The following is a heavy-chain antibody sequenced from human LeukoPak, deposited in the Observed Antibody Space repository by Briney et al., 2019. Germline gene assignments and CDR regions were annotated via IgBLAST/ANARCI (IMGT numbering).Heavy chain of an antibody. CDR1: GVTFSSYW. J-gene: IGHJ6*03. D-gene: IGHD3-9*01. Sequence: PGGSLRLSCAASGVTFSSYWMHWVRQTPGKGLVWVSRINSDGSSTSYADSVKGRFTISRDNAKNTLYLQMNSLRAEDTAVYYCARGPILRHFDYYMDVWGKGTTVIISS. V-gene: IGHV3-74*01. CDR2: INSDGSST. CDR3: ARGPILRHFDYYMDV.